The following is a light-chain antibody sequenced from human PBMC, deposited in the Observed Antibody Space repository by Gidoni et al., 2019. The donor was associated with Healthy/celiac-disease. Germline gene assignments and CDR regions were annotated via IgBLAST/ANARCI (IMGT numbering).Light chain of an antibody. CDR2: AAS. CDR1: QSISSY. Sequence: IHKTHSPSPLSASVGDRVTSTCRASQSISSYLNWYQQKPGKAPKLLIYAASSLQSGVPSRFSGSGSGTDFTLTISSLQPDDFATYYCQQSYSTPPSFGQGTKLEIK. CDR3: QQSYSTPPS. V-gene: IGKV1-39*01. J-gene: IGKJ2*01.